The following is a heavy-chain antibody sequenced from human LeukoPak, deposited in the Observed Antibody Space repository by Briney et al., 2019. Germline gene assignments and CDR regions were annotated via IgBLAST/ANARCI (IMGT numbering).Heavy chain of an antibody. CDR2: IYYSRST. CDR1: GGSISSYY. D-gene: IGHD2-8*01. CDR3: ARVYGTNGYYYYYYMDV. V-gene: IGHV4-59*01. Sequence: SETLSLTCTVSGGSISSYYWSWIRRPPGKGLEWIGYIYYSRSTNYNPSLKSRVTISVDTSKNQFSLKLSSVTAADTAVYYCARVYGTNGYYYYYYMDVWGKGTTVTVSS. J-gene: IGHJ6*03.